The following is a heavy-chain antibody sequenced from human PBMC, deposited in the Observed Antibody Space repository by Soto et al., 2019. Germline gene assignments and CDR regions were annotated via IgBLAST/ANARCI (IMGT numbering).Heavy chain of an antibody. J-gene: IGHJ6*03. Sequence: GGSLRLSCAASGFTFSSYWMHWVRQAPGKGLVWVSRINSDGSSTSYADSVKGRFTISRDNAKNTLYLQMNSLRAEDTAVYYCARSPFQFGESPSYYYYYYMDVWGKGTTVTVSS. V-gene: IGHV3-74*01. CDR2: INSDGSST. D-gene: IGHD3-10*01. CDR1: GFTFSSYW. CDR3: ARSPFQFGESPSYYYYYYMDV.